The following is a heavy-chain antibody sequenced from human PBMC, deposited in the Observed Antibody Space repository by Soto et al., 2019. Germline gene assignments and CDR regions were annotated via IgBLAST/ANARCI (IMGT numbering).Heavy chain of an antibody. CDR1: GGSISSGGYY. D-gene: IGHD3-9*01. J-gene: IGHJ4*02. CDR2: IYYSGST. CDR3: ARASSYYDILTGPHYYFDY. V-gene: IGHV4-31*03. Sequence: PSETLSLTCTVSGGSISSGGYYWSWIRQHPGKGLEWIGYIYYSGSTYYNPSLKSRFTISVDTSKNQFSLKLSSVTAADTAVYYRARASSYYDILTGPHYYFDYWGQGTLVTVSS.